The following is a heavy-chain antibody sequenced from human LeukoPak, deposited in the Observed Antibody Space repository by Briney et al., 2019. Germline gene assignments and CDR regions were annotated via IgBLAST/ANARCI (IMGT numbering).Heavy chain of an antibody. D-gene: IGHD3-22*01. CDR3: ARLTGDDSSGSFDY. Sequence: GASLQISCKGSGYSFTSYWIGWVRPLPGKGLEWMGIIYPGDSDTRYSPSFQGQVTISADKSISTAYLQWSSLKASDTAMYYCARLTGDDSSGSFDYWGQGTLVTVSS. CDR1: GYSFTSYW. V-gene: IGHV5-51*01. J-gene: IGHJ4*02. CDR2: IYPGDSDT.